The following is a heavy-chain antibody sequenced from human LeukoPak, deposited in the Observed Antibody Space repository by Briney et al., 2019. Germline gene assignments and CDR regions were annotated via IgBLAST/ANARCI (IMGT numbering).Heavy chain of an antibody. J-gene: IGHJ4*02. D-gene: IGHD2-2*01. V-gene: IGHV3-21*01. CDR1: GFTFSSYG. Sequence: GGSLRLSCAASGFTFSSYGMHWVRQAPGKGLEWVSSISSSSSYIYYADSVKGRFTISRDNAKNSLYLQMNSLRAEDTAVYYCARSPLVPYCSSTSCLFGWGQGTLVTVSS. CDR3: ARSPLVPYCSSTSCLFG. CDR2: ISSSSSYI.